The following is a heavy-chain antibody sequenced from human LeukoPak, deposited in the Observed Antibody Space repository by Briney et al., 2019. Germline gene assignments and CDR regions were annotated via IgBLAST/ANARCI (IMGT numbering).Heavy chain of an antibody. V-gene: IGHV1-2*02. J-gene: IGHJ4*02. CDR2: INPNSGGT. D-gene: IGHD2-21*02. CDR3: ARICGSDCYPRDY. Sequence: GASVKVSCKASGYTFTGYYMHWVRQAPGQGLEWMGWINPNSGGTNYAQKFQGRVTMTRDTSISTAYMELSRLRSDDTAVYYCARICGSDCYPRDYWGQGTLVTVSS. CDR1: GYTFTGYY.